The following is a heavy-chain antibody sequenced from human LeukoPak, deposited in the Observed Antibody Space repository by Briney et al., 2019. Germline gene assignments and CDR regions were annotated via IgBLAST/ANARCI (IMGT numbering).Heavy chain of an antibody. D-gene: IGHD2-2*01. V-gene: IGHV1-69*04. CDR3: ASYHPYQLLSFDY. Sequence: ASVKVSCKASGGTFSSYAISWVRQAPGQGLEWMGRIIPILGIANYAQKFQGRVTITADKSTSTAYVELSSLRSEDTAVYYCASYHPYQLLSFDYWGQGTLVTVSS. CDR1: GGTFSSYA. CDR2: IIPILGIA. J-gene: IGHJ4*02.